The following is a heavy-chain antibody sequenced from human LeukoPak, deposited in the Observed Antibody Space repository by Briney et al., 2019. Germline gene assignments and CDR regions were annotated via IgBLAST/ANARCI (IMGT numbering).Heavy chain of an antibody. J-gene: IGHJ5*02. CDR1: GFTVSSNY. Sequence: LRLSCAASGFTVSSNYMSWIRQPPGKGLEWIGYIYYSGSTYYNPSLKSRVTTSVDTSKNQFSLKLSSVTAADTAVYYCARVPHSYGSNWFDPWGQGTLVTVSS. D-gene: IGHD5-18*01. CDR3: ARVPHSYGSNWFDP. V-gene: IGHV4-30-4*08. CDR2: IYYSGST.